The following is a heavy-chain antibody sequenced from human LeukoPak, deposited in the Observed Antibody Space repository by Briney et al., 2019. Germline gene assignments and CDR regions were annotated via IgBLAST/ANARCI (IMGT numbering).Heavy chain of an antibody. CDR2: IHYSGST. Sequence: PSETLSRTCSVSGGSITSHFWSWIRQPPGKGLEWIGYIHYSGSTNYKPSLKSRVTISPDTSKNQLFLKLNSVTAADTAVYYCARLVWLGESPGSWFDSWGQGTLVTVSS. J-gene: IGHJ5*01. CDR1: GGSITSHF. CDR3: ARLVWLGESPGSWFDS. D-gene: IGHD3-10*01. V-gene: IGHV4-59*11.